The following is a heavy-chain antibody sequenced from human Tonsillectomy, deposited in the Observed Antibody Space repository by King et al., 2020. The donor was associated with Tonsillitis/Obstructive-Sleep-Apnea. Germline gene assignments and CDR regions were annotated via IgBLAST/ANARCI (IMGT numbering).Heavy chain of an antibody. Sequence: VQLVESGGGLVQPGGSLRLSCAASGFTFSSYEMNWVRQAPGKGLEWVSYISSSGSTKYYADSVKGRFTISRDNAKNSLYLQMNSLRAEDTAVYYCARDSNPEWFLKWFDPWGQGTLVTVSS. V-gene: IGHV3-48*03. CDR2: ISSSGSTK. CDR1: GFTFSSYE. J-gene: IGHJ5*02. CDR3: ARDSNPEWFLKWFDP. D-gene: IGHD3-3*01.